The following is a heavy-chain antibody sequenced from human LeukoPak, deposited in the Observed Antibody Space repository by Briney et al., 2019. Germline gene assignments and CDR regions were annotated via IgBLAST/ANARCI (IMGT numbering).Heavy chain of an antibody. D-gene: IGHD3-10*01. V-gene: IGHV3-23*01. CDR1: GFTFSSYA. Sequence: GGSLRLSCAASGFTFSSYAMSWVRQAPGKGLEWVSAISGSGGGTYYADSVKGRFTISRDNSKNTLYLQMNSLRAEDTAVYYCAKDPDTMVRGDHFFDYWGQGTLVTVSS. CDR3: AKDPDTMVRGDHFFDY. CDR2: ISGSGGGT. J-gene: IGHJ4*02.